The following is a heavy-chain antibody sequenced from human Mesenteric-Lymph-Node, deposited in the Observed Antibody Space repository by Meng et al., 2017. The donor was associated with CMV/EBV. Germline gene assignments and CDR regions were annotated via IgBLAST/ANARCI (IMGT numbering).Heavy chain of an antibody. D-gene: IGHD1-26*01. CDR2: IKQDGSEK. J-gene: IGHJ4*02. V-gene: IGHV3-7*01. CDR3: AKAMRGSWEY. CDR1: GFTFSSYW. Sequence: GESLKISCAASGFTFSSYWMSWVRQAPGKGLEWVANIKQDGSEKYYVDSVKGRFTISRDNAKNSLYLQMNSLRAEDTAVYYCAKAMRGSWEYWGQGTLVTVSS.